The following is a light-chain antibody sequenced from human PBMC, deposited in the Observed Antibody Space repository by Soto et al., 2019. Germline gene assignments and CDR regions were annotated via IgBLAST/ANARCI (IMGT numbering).Light chain of an antibody. J-gene: IGLJ2*01. CDR2: LERSGSY. CDR3: ETWDSSTHKV. Sequence: QSVLTQSSSASASLGSSVKLTSTLSSRHSSYSIAWHQQQPGKAPRYLMRLERSGSYNKGSGVPDRFSGSSSGADRYLTISNLQSEDEADYYCETWDSSTHKVFGGGTKLTVL. CDR1: SRHSSYS. V-gene: IGLV4-60*03.